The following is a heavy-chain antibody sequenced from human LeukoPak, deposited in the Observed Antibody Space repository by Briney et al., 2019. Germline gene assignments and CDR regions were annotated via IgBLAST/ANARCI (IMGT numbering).Heavy chain of an antibody. CDR1: VFHFSSAV. D-gene: IGHD3-10*01. CDR2: IKTTNDGATT. Sequence: SGGSLRLSCAVSVFHFSSAVMTWVRQASGKGLEWVGRIKTTNDGATTDYAAPVKGRFTISRDDSKDTMHLQMASLKTDDPAVYYCFTELVYGLSAFFDDWGQGTLVTVSS. CDR3: FTELVYGLSAFFDD. J-gene: IGHJ4*02. V-gene: IGHV3-15*01.